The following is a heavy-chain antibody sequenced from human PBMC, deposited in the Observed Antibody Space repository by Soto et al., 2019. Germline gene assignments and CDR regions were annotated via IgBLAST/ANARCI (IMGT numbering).Heavy chain of an antibody. D-gene: IGHD3-16*01. CDR3: VGGGGDSFEC. CDR1: GLNFGTYA. CDR2: MSGSGSWM. J-gene: IGHJ4*01. V-gene: IGHV3-23*01. Sequence: EVQLLESGGDLVQPGGSLRLSWSASGLNFGTYAMGGVRQAPGKGMEWVSSMSGSGSWMYHADAVKGRFAISRENSRKTLYLPRNSLIVEDTARYYWVGGGGDSFECWGHGNLVAVSS.